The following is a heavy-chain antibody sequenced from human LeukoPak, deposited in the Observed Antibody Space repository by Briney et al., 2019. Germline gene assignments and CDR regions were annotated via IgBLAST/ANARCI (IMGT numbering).Heavy chain of an antibody. CDR1: GFTFTGHN. CDR2: VSISSGTI. J-gene: IGHJ6*03. CDR3: ARDRYYYYYMDV. V-gene: IGHV3-48*04. Sequence: PGGSLRLSCAASGFTFTGHNMNWVRQAPGKGLEWVSFVSISSGTIYYADSVKGRFSISRDNAKSSLDLQMNSLRAEDTAVYYCARDRYYYYYMDVWGKGTTVTVSS.